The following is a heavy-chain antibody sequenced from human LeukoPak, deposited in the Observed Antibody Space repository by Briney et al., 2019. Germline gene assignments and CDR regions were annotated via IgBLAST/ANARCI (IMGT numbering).Heavy chain of an antibody. J-gene: IGHJ4*02. CDR2: INGYGSST. CDR3: ARDASGNTALDY. V-gene: IGHV3-74*01. Sequence: PGGSLRLSCAASGFTFISYWMHWVRQAPGKGLVWVSRINGYGSSTDFADSVKGRFTISRDNAKNTLYLQMNSLRAEDTAVYYCARDASGNTALDYWGQGTLVTVSS. D-gene: IGHD5-18*01. CDR1: GFTFISYW.